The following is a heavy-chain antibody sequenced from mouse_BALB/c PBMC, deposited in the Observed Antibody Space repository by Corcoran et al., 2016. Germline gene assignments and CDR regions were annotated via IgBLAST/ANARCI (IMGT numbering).Heavy chain of an antibody. CDR2: IDPENGNT. CDR3: ASCFDY. J-gene: IGHJ2*01. V-gene: IGHV14-1*02. CDR1: GFNIKDYY. Sequence: EVQLQQSGAELVRPGALVKLSCKASGFNIKDYYMHWVKQRPEQGLEWIGWIDPENGNTIYDPKFQGKASITADTSSNTAYLQLSSLTSEDTAVYYCASCFDYWGQGTTLTVSS.